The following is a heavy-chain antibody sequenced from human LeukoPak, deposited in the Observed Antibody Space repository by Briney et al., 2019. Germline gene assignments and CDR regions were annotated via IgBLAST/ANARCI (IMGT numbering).Heavy chain of an antibody. CDR2: TSSSSSYI. J-gene: IGHJ4*02. CDR1: GFTVSSNY. V-gene: IGHV3-21*01. D-gene: IGHD3-9*01. CDR3: ARSRDYDILTDY. Sequence: PGGSLRLSCAASGFTVSSNYMNWVRQAPGKGLEWVSSTSSSSSYIYYADSVKGRFTISRDNAKNSLYLQMNSLRAEDTAVYYCARSRDYDILTDYWGQGTLVTVSS.